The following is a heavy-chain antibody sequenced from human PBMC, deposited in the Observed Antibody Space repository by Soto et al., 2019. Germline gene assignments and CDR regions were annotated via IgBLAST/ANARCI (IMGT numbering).Heavy chain of an antibody. CDR2: ISYDGSNK. V-gene: IGHV3-30*18. D-gene: IGHD6-13*01. CDR1: GFTFSSYG. CDR3: AKDGGIAAAGGGFDY. J-gene: IGHJ4*02. Sequence: QVQLVESGGGVVQPGRSLRLSCAASGFTFSSYGMHWVRQAPGKGLEWVAVISYDGSNKYYADSVKGRFTISRDNSKNTLYLQMISLRAEDTAVYYCAKDGGIAAAGGGFDYWGQGTLVTVSS.